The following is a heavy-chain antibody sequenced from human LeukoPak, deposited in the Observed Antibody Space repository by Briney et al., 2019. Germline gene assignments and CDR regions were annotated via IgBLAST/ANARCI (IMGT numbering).Heavy chain of an antibody. V-gene: IGHV4-38-2*02. CDR3: ARETTSSEIDY. CDR1: GYSITNGYY. Sequence: PSETLSLTCAVSGYSITNGYYWVWIRQPPGKDLEWIGNIYHSGNTYYNPSLKSRVTISVDTSKNQFSLELSSVTAADTAVYYCARETTSSEIDYWGQGTLVTVSS. J-gene: IGHJ4*02. D-gene: IGHD1-14*01. CDR2: IYHSGNT.